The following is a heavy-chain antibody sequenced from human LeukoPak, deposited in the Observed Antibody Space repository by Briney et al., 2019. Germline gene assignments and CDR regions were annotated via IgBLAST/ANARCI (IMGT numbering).Heavy chain of an antibody. CDR3: ARGRHYYGSGRYSDY. Sequence: GGSLRPSCAASGFTFSNYAMHWVRQAPGKGLEWVAVISYDGSNKYYADSVQGRFTISRDNSKNTLYLQMNSLRAEDTAVYYCARGRHYYGSGRYSDYWGQGTLVTVSS. V-gene: IGHV3-30*04. J-gene: IGHJ4*02. D-gene: IGHD3-10*01. CDR1: GFTFSNYA. CDR2: ISYDGSNK.